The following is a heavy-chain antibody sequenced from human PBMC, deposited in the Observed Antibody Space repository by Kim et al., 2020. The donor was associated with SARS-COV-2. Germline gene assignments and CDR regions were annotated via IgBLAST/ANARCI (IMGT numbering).Heavy chain of an antibody. CDR2: IDPSDSYT. Sequence: GESLKISCKGSGYKFTTYWINWVRQMPGKGLEWMGRIDPSDSYTNYSPSFQGHVTISADKSIGTAYLQWSSLKASDTAMYYCASQKNNWNYHFDYWGQGTLVTVSS. D-gene: IGHD1-7*01. J-gene: IGHJ4*02. CDR3: ASQKNNWNYHFDY. CDR1: GYKFTTYW. V-gene: IGHV5-10-1*01.